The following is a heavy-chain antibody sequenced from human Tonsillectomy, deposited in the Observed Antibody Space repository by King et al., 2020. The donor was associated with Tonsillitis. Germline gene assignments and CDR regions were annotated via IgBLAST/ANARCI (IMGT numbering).Heavy chain of an antibody. CDR1: GYTFTSYD. V-gene: IGHV1-8*02. Sequence: VQLVESGAEVKKPGASVKVSCKASGYTFTSYDINWVRQATGQGLEWMGWMNPNSGNTGYAQKFQGRVTMTRNTSISTAYMELSSLRSEDTAVYYCARGDFGYYDSSGYYWYFDLWGRGTLVTVSS. D-gene: IGHD3-22*01. CDR2: MNPNSGNT. J-gene: IGHJ2*01. CDR3: ARGDFGYYDSSGYYWYFDL.